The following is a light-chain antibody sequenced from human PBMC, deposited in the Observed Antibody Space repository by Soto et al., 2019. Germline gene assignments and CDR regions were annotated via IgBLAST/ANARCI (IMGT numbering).Light chain of an antibody. CDR2: DVS. CDR3: SSYTSSSTGV. CDR1: SSEVGGYNY. J-gene: IGLJ1*01. Sequence: QSVLTQPASVSGSPGQSITISCTGTSSEVGGYNYVSWYQQHPGKAPKLMIYDVSNRPSGVSNRFSGSKSGNTASLTISGLQAEDEADYYCSSYTSSSTGVFGTETKVTVL. V-gene: IGLV2-14*01.